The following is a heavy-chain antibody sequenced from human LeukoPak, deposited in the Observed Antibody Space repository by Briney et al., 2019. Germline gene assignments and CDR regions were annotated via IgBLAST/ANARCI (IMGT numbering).Heavy chain of an antibody. D-gene: IGHD2-2*01. Sequence: PGGSLRLSCGVCVLTFSSYEMNWVRQAPGKGLEWVSYISSSGSTIYYADSVQGRFTISRDNAKNSLYLQMNSLRAEDTAEYYCCGQTVSCHDYWGQGTRVTVSS. CDR3: CGQTVSCHDY. V-gene: IGHV3-48*03. CDR2: ISSSGSTI. CDR1: VLTFSSYE. J-gene: IGHJ4*02.